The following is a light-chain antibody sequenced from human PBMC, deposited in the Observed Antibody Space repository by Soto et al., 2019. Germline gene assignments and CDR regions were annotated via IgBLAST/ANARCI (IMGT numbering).Light chain of an antibody. CDR3: QQRSNWPLT. V-gene: IGKV3-11*01. CDR1: QSVSTY. Sequence: EIVLTQSPATLSLSPGERATLSCSASQSVSTYFAWYQQKPGQAPRLLIYDASNRATGIPARFSGSGSGTDFTLTISSLEPEDFAVYYCQQRSNWPLTFGKGTRVEIK. CDR2: DAS. J-gene: IGKJ1*01.